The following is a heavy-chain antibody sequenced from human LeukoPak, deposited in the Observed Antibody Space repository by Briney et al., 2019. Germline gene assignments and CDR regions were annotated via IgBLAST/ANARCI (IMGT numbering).Heavy chain of an antibody. CDR1: GFTFSIYS. CDR3: ARVGNGALLY. CDR2: ISSSSSYI. V-gene: IGHV3-21*01. J-gene: IGHJ4*02. Sequence: KPGGSLRLSCAASGFTFSIYSMNWVRQAPGKGLEWVSSISSSSSYIYYADSVKGRFTISRDNAKNSLYMQMNSLRAEDTAVHYCARVGNGALLYWGQGTLVTVSS. D-gene: IGHD4-17*01.